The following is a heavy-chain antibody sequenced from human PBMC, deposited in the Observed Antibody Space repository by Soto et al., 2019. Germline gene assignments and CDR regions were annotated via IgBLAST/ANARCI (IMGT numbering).Heavy chain of an antibody. V-gene: IGHV3-48*02. D-gene: IGHD3-10*01. CDR3: ARDRTSYELNECFDY. CDR2: ISGSSSTI. Sequence: EVQLVESGGGLVQPGGSLRLSCAASGFTFSSYSMNWVRQAPGKGLEWVSYISGSSSTIYYADSVKGRFTISRDNAKNSLYLQMNSLRDEDTAVYYCARDRTSYELNECFDYWGQGTLVTVSS. CDR1: GFTFSSYS. J-gene: IGHJ4*02.